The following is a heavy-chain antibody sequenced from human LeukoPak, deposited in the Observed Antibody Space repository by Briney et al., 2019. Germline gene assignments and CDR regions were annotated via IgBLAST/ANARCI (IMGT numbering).Heavy chain of an antibody. D-gene: IGHD1-14*01. CDR3: ARGPRNDP. CDR2: VHPDTGYA. J-gene: IGHJ5*02. V-gene: IGHV1-8*01. CDR1: GYPFTTYE. Sequence: ASVTVSCKTSGYPFTTYEINWVRQAAGQGLEWMGWVHPDTGYADYAQKFQGRVTMTSDTSISTAYMELSSLRSDDTAVYFCARGPRNDPWGQGTLVTVSS.